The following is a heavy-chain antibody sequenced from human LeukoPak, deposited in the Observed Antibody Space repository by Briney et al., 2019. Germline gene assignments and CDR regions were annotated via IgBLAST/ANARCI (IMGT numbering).Heavy chain of an antibody. V-gene: IGHV4-34*01. CDR1: GGSFSGYN. CDR2: INHSEST. D-gene: IGHD2/OR15-2a*01. CDR3: AREYAD. J-gene: IGHJ4*02. Sequence: SETLSLTCAVYGGSFSGYNWSSSRHTPRKRVEWVGEINHSESTNYTPSLERRATISLDTSKNQFSLKLSSVTAADTAVYYCAREYADWGQGTLVTVSS.